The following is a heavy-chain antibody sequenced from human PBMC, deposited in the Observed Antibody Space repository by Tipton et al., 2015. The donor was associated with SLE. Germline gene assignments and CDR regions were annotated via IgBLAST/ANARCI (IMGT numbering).Heavy chain of an antibody. CDR1: GFTFSSYG. CDR3: AKDTGIAAAGTPFDY. Sequence: SLRLSCAASGFTFSSYGMHWVRQAPGKGLEWVAVIWYDRSNKYYADSVKGRFTISRDNSKNTLYLQMNSLRAEDTAVYYCAKDTGIAAAGTPFDYWGQGTLVTVSS. V-gene: IGHV3-33*06. D-gene: IGHD6-13*01. J-gene: IGHJ4*02. CDR2: IWYDRSNK.